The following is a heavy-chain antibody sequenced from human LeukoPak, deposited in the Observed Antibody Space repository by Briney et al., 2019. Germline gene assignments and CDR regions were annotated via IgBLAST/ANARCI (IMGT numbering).Heavy chain of an antibody. V-gene: IGHV3-15*01. D-gene: IGHD1-1*01. J-gene: IGHJ4*02. Sequence: GGSLRLSCAASGFTFSSYSMNWVRQAPGKGLEWVGRIKSKTDGGTTDYAAPVKGRFTISRDDSKNTLYLQMNSLKTEDTAVYYCTTEVSGTNNPDYWGQGTLVTVSS. CDR3: TTEVSGTNNPDY. CDR2: IKSKTDGGTT. CDR1: GFTFSSYS.